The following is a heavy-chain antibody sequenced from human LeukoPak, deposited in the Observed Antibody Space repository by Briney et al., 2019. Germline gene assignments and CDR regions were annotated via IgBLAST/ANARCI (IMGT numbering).Heavy chain of an antibody. CDR3: ARENLYYYDSSGYYRRGPFDY. Sequence: TSETLSLTCAVYGGSFSGYYWNWIRQPPGKGLEWIGEINHSGSPNYNPSLKSRVTISVDTSKNQFSLKLSSVTAADTAVYYCARENLYYYDSSGYYRRGPFDYWGQGTLVTVSS. D-gene: IGHD3-22*01. CDR1: GGSFSGYY. J-gene: IGHJ4*02. CDR2: INHSGSP. V-gene: IGHV4-34*01.